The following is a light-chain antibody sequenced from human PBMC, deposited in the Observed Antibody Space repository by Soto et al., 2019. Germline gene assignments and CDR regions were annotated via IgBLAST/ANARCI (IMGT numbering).Light chain of an antibody. Sequence: QSPSSLPSSVVDRVTITCRASQSISSYLNWYQQKPGKAPKLLIYAESTLQSGVPSRFSGSGSGTHFTLTINTLQPEDFATYYCQQSFRSPWTFGQGTKVDIK. J-gene: IGKJ1*01. CDR1: QSISSY. CDR3: QQSFRSPWT. CDR2: AES. V-gene: IGKV1-39*01.